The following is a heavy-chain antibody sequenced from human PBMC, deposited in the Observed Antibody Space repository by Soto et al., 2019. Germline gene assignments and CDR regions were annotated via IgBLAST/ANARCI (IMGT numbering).Heavy chain of an antibody. D-gene: IGHD2-8*01. Sequence: SETLSLTCAVYGGSFSGYYWSWIRQPPGKGLEWIGEINHSGSTNYNPSLKSRVTISVDTSKNQFSLKLSSVTAADTAVYYCARGGKDCTNGVCHLEPYTFYMDVWGKGTTVTVSS. CDR3: ARGGKDCTNGVCHLEPYTFYMDV. CDR1: GGSFSGYY. V-gene: IGHV4-34*01. CDR2: INHSGST. J-gene: IGHJ6*03.